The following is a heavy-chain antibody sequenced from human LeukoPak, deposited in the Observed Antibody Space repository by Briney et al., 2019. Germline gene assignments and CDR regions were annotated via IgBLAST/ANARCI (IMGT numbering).Heavy chain of an antibody. CDR1: GGSFSGYY. D-gene: IGHD3-10*01. J-gene: IGHJ4*02. CDR3: ARGVPHYYGSGSYYKG. V-gene: IGHV4-34*01. Sequence: SETLSLTCAVYGGSFSGYYWSWIRQPPGKGLEWIGEINHSGSTNYNPSLKSRVTISVDTSKNQFSLKLSSVTAADTAVYYCARGVPHYYGSGSYYKGWGQGTLVTVSS. CDR2: INHSGST.